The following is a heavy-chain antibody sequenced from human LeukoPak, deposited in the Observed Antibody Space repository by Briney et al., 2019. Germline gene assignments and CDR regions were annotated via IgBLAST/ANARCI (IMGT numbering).Heavy chain of an antibody. CDR1: GFTFSSYW. CDR3: ARVWSPFPYYYGMDV. J-gene: IGHJ6*02. V-gene: IGHV3-7*01. Sequence: GGSLRLSCAASGFTFSSYWMSWVRQAPGKGLEWVANIKQDGSEKYYVDSVKGRFTISRDNAKNSLYLQMNSLRAEDTAVYYCARVWSPFPYYYGMDVWGQGTTVTVSS. D-gene: IGHD3-3*01. CDR2: IKQDGSEK.